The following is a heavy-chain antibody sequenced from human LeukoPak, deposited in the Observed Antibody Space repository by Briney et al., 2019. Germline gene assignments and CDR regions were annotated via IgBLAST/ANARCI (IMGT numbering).Heavy chain of an antibody. Sequence: GGSLRLSCAASGFTVSSNHNHMSWVRQAPGKGLEWVSVIYSGGTIFYADSVKGRFTISRDNSKNTVYLEMNSLRAEDTAVYYCARDVVDTPEQNYWGQGTLVTVSS. V-gene: IGHV3-66*01. CDR2: IYSGGTI. CDR3: ARDVVDTPEQNY. J-gene: IGHJ4*02. D-gene: IGHD5-18*01. CDR1: GFTVSSNH.